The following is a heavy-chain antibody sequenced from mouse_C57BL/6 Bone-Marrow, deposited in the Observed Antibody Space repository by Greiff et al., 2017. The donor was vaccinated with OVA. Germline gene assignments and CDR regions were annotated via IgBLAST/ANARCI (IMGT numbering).Heavy chain of an antibody. V-gene: IGHV1-50*01. D-gene: IGHD2-10*01. J-gene: IGHJ2*01. CDR1: GYTFTSYW. CDR2: IDSSDSYT. Sequence: QVQLQQSGAGLVKPGASVKLSCKASGYTFTSYWMQWVKRRPGQGLEWIGEIDSSDSYTNYYQKFKGKATLTVDTSSSTAYMQLSSLTSEDSAVYFCASPAYSYYWGQGTTLTVSS. CDR3: ASPAYSYY.